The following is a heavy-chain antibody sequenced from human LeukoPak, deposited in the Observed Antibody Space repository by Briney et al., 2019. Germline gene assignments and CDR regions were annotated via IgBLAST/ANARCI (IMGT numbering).Heavy chain of an antibody. D-gene: IGHD3-22*01. V-gene: IGHV3-21*01. CDR2: ISSSSSYI. Sequence: GGSLRLSCAASGFTFSSHSMNWVRQAPGKGLEWVSSISSSSSYIYYADSVKGRFTISRDNAKNSLYLQMNSLRAEDTAVYYCARDLPDYYDSSGYYLGLDYWGQGTLVTVSS. CDR3: ARDLPDYYDSSGYYLGLDY. J-gene: IGHJ4*02. CDR1: GFTFSSHS.